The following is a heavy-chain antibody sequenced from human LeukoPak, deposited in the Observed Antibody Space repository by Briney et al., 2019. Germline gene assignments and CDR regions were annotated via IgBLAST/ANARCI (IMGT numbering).Heavy chain of an antibody. J-gene: IGHJ5*02. D-gene: IGHD2-2*01. CDR1: GYTFTNYG. CDR3: ARIGCSSISCYGNSVDP. Sequence: ASVKVSCKASGYTFTNYGINWVRQAPGRGLEWMGWISAYNGNTHYAQKFQGRVTMTTDTSTSTAYMELRSLTSDDTAVYYCARIGCSSISCYGNSVDPWGQGTLVTVSS. V-gene: IGHV1-18*01. CDR2: ISAYNGNT.